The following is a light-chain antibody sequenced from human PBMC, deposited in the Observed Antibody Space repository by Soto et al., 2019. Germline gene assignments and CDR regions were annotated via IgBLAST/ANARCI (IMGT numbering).Light chain of an antibody. V-gene: IGLV2-14*01. CDR3: NSYTSSSTRV. Sequence: QSVLTQPASVSGSPGQSITISCTGTSSDVGGYNFVSWYQQHPGKAPKLMIYEVSNRPSGVSNRFSGSKSGNTASLTISGLHAEDEADYYCNSYTSSSTRVFGGGTKLTVL. CDR1: SSDVGGYNF. J-gene: IGLJ3*02. CDR2: EVS.